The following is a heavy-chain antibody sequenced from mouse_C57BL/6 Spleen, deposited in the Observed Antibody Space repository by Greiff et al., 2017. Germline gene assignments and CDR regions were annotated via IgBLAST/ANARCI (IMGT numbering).Heavy chain of an antibody. V-gene: IGHV1-52*01. D-gene: IGHD1-1*01. CDR3: ARDYGSRAWFAY. Sequence: VQLQQPGAELVRPGSSVKLSCKASGYTFTSYWMHWVKQRPIQGLEWIGNIDPSDSETHYNQKFKDKDTLTVDKSSSTAYMQLSSLTSEDSAVXYCARDYGSRAWFAYWGQGTLVTVSA. J-gene: IGHJ3*01. CDR2: IDPSDSET. CDR1: GYTFTSYW.